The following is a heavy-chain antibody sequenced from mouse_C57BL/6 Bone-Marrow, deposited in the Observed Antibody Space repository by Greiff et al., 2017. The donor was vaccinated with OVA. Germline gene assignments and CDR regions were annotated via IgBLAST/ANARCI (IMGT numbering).Heavy chain of an antibody. D-gene: IGHD1-1*01. CDR2: IYPRDGST. J-gene: IGHJ1*03. V-gene: IGHV1-85*01. CDR1: GYTFTSYD. Sequence: QVQLQQSGPELVKPGASVKLSCKASGYTFTSYDINWVKQRHGQGLEWIGWIYPRDGSTKYNEKFKGKATLTVDTSSRTAYMEHHSLTSEDSAVYFCARGYGSSYVWYFDVWGTGTTVTVSS. CDR3: ARGYGSSYVWYFDV.